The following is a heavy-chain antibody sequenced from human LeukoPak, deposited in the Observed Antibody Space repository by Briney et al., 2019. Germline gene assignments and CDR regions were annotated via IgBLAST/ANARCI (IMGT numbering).Heavy chain of an antibody. CDR2: INPNSGGT. D-gene: IGHD3-10*01. CDR3: AREFTYYYGSGSVGY. V-gene: IGHV1-2*02. CDR1: GYTFTGYY. J-gene: IGHJ4*02. Sequence: ASVKVSCKASGYTFTGYYMHWVRRAPGQGLEWMGWINPNSGGTNYAQKFQGRVTMTRDTSISTAYMELSRLRSDDTAVYYCAREFTYYYGSGSVGYWGQGTLVTVSS.